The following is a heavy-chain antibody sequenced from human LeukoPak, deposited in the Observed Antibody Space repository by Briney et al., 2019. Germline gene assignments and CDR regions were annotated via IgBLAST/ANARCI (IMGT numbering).Heavy chain of an antibody. V-gene: IGHV3-30*02. J-gene: IGHJ4*02. CDR2: IRYDGSNK. CDR3: AKVEGGMVRGVITAP. D-gene: IGHD3-10*01. CDR1: GFTFSSYG. Sequence: GGSLRLSCAASGFTFSSYGMHWVRQAPGKGLEWVAFIRYDGSNKYYADSVKGRFTISRDNSKNTLYLQMNSLRAEDTAVYYCAKVEGGMVRGVITAPWGQGTLVTVSS.